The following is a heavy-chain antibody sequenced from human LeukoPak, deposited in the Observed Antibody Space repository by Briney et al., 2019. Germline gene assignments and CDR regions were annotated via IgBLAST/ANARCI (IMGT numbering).Heavy chain of an antibody. CDR2: VDTEDGET. Sequence: ASVKVSCKASGFTFTDYYIHWVQRAPGKGLVWMGRVDTEDGETVYATKFHGRLALTADASTATASMELSSLRSEDTAVYYCARGHSGSYYLDYWGQGTLVTVSS. V-gene: IGHV1-69-2*01. J-gene: IGHJ4*02. CDR1: GFTFTDYY. D-gene: IGHD1-26*01. CDR3: ARGHSGSYYLDY.